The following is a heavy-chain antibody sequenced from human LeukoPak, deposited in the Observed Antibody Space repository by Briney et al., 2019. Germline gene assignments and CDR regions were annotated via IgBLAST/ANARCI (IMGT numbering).Heavy chain of an antibody. J-gene: IGHJ4*02. CDR3: ARVLGGATHYLDY. D-gene: IGHD1-26*01. CDR2: IYYSGST. CDR1: GGSISIYY. V-gene: IGHV4-59*01. Sequence: SETLSLTCTVSGGSISIYYWSWIRQPPGKGLEGIEYIYYSGSTNYNPSLKSRVTISVDTSKNQFSLKLSSVTAADTAVYYCARVLGGATHYLDYWGQGTLVTVSS.